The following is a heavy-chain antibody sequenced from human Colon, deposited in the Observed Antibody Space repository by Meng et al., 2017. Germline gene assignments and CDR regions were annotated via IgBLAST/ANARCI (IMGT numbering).Heavy chain of an antibody. D-gene: IGHD1-26*01. CDR3: TTGSS. CDR2: IKKKTDGGTT. J-gene: IGHJ5*02. Sequence: EVQLVESGGGLVKPGGSLRLSCAAPGFTFSNAWMSWVRQVPGKGLEWVGRIKKKTDGGTTDYAAPVKGRFTISRDDSKNTLHLQMNSLKTEDTAVYYCTTGSSLGQGTLVTVSS. V-gene: IGHV3-15*01. CDR1: GFTFSNAW.